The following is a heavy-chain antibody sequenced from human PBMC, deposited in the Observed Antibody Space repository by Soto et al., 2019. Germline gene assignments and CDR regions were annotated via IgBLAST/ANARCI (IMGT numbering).Heavy chain of an antibody. Sequence: QVQLVQSGAEVKRPGSSVKVSCEASGGTFTSYIFTWVRQAPGQGLEWMGRSIPIQGRADYALKFQDRVTMTTDKSTKTDYMELISLRPDDTTIYYCAKSLVYVDHANMDVGGKGTTVTVSS. J-gene: IGHJ6*03. CDR2: SIPIQGRA. CDR3: AKSLVYVDHANMDV. CDR1: GGTFTSYI. V-gene: IGHV1-69*02. D-gene: IGHD2-8*01.